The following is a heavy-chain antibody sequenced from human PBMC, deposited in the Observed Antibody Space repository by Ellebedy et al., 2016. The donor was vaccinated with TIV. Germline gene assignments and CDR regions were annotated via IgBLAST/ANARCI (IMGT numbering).Heavy chain of an antibody. J-gene: IGHJ4*02. Sequence: GESLKISXAASGFTFSSYAMHWVRQAPGKGLEWVAVISYDGSNKYYADSVKGRFTISRDNSKNTLYLQMNSLRAEDTAVYYCARDEQLVFYFDYWGQGTLVTVSS. CDR1: GFTFSSYA. D-gene: IGHD6-13*01. CDR2: ISYDGSNK. V-gene: IGHV3-30-3*01. CDR3: ARDEQLVFYFDY.